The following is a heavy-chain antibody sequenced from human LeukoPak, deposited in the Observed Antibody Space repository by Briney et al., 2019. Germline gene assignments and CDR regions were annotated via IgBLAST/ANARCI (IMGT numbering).Heavy chain of an antibody. CDR2: IKPDGSVK. CDR3: AKDRGWLQFDY. D-gene: IGHD5-24*01. Sequence: GGSLRLSCAASGFTFSSSWMSWVRQTPGKGLEWVAHIKPDGSVKTYVAPVRGRFTISRENAKNSLYLQMNSLKVEDTAVYYCAKDRGWLQFDYWGQGTLVTASS. CDR1: GFTFSSSW. V-gene: IGHV3-7*01. J-gene: IGHJ4*02.